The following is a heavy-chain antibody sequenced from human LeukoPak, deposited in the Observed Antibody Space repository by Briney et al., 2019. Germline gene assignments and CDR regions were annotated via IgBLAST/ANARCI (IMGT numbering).Heavy chain of an antibody. J-gene: IGHJ4*02. CDR2: INPSGGST. D-gene: IGHD4-17*01. CDR1: GYTFTSYY. V-gene: IGHV1-46*01. CDR3: ARSSPPMTTVTTCDY. Sequence: GASVKVSCKASGYTFTSYYMHWVRQAPGQGLEWMGTINPSGGSTSYAQKFQGSVTMTRDTSTSTVYMELSSLRSEDTAVYYCARSSPPMTTVTTCDYWGQGTLVTVSS.